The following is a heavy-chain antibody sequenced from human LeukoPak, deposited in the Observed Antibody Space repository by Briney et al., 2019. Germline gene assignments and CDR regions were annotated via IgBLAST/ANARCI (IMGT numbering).Heavy chain of an antibody. Sequence: SVKVSCKASGGTFNSHTLTWVRQAPGQGLEWMGGVISISVTPNYPQNFRGRVTITTDESTSTAYMELRSLRSEDTAMYFCARGRLPGVDAFNIWGQGTMVIVS. J-gene: IGHJ3*02. V-gene: IGHV1-69*05. CDR1: GGTFNSHT. CDR3: ARGRLPGVDAFNI. CDR2: VISISVTP.